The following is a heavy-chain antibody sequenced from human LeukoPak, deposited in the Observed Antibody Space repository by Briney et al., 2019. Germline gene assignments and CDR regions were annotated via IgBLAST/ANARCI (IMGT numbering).Heavy chain of an antibody. Sequence: PSQTLSLTCTVSGGSISSGDYYWSWIRQPPGKGLEWIGYIYYSGSTYYNPSLKSRVTISVDTSKNQFSLKLSSVTAADTAVYYCAVVRGAHFADWYFDLWGRGTLVTVSS. CDR1: GGSISSGDYY. J-gene: IGHJ2*01. CDR2: IYYSGST. CDR3: AVVRGAHFADWYFDL. V-gene: IGHV4-30-4*01. D-gene: IGHD3-10*01.